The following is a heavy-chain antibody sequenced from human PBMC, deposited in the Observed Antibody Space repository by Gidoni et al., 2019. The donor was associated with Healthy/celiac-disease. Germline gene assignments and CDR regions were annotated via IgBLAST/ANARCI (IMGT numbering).Heavy chain of an antibody. J-gene: IGHJ6*02. CDR1: GFTFSSYA. Sequence: EVQLLESGGGLVQPGGSLRLSCAASGFTFSSYAMSWVRQAPGKGLEWVSAISGSGGSTYYADSGKGRFTISRDNSKNTLYLQMNSLRDEDTAVYYCAKEREEYNWNYVPYYYYGMDVWGQGTTVTVSS. CDR2: ISGSGGST. D-gene: IGHD1-7*01. V-gene: IGHV3-23*01. CDR3: AKEREEYNWNYVPYYYYGMDV.